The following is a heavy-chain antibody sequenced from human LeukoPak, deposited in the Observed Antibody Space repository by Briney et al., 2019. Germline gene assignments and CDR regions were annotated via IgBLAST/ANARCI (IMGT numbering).Heavy chain of an antibody. V-gene: IGHV3-23*01. Sequence: PGGSLRLSCVASGFTFSNYAMSWVRPAPGKGLAWVSGISGSCGSTYYADSVKSRFTISRDNSNTTLYLQMNSLRAEDTAVYYCAKETSSIMRWFDPWGQGTLVTVSS. CDR1: GFTFSNYA. J-gene: IGHJ5*02. CDR3: AKETSSIMRWFDP. D-gene: IGHD6-13*01. CDR2: ISGSCGST.